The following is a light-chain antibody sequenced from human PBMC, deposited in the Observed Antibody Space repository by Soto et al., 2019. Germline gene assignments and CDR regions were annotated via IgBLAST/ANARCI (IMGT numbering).Light chain of an antibody. CDR1: QSVSSSY. CDR2: GAS. J-gene: IGKJ4*01. V-gene: IGKV3-20*01. Sequence: EIVLTQSPGTLSLSPGERATLSCRASQSVSSSYLAWYQQKPGQAPRLLIYGASSRATGIPDRFSGSGSETDFTLTISRLDPEDFAVYYCQQYGGSPLTFGGGTKVEIK. CDR3: QQYGGSPLT.